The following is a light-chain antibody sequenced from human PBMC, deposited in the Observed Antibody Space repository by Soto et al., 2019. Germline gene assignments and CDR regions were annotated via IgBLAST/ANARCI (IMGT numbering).Light chain of an antibody. V-gene: IGKV3-11*01. CDR3: QQRSNWPRLT. CDR1: QSVSNY. CDR2: DAS. J-gene: IGKJ4*01. Sequence: EIVLTQSPATLSLSPGERATLSCRASQSVSNYLAWYQQKPGQAPRLLIYDASNRATGIPARFSGSGSRTDFTLTISSLEPEDFTVYYCQQRSNWPRLTFGGGTKVEIK.